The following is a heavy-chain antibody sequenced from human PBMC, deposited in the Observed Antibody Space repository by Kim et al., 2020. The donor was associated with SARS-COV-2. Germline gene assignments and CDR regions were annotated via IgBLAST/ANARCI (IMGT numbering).Heavy chain of an antibody. J-gene: IGHJ4*02. CDR2: ISHTSRTI. D-gene: IGHD3-22*01. Sequence: GGSLRLSCEASEFSFSDSYITWIRQTPEKGLEWLSYISHTSRTIYYADSVRGRFTISRDNAKRSAFLQMDNLRIEDTGTYYCAGRVWDGHGYPLFDFWGQGTLITVSS. CDR1: EFSFSDSY. CDR3: AGRVWDGHGYPLFDF. V-gene: IGHV3-11*01.